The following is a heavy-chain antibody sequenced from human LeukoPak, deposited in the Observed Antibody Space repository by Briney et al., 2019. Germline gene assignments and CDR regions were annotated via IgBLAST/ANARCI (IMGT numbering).Heavy chain of an antibody. CDR3: AKDLGRGNTPLYYFDY. CDR2: ISGSGGST. J-gene: IGHJ4*02. CDR1: GFTFSSYA. Sequence: GGSLRLSCAASGFTFSSYAMSWVRQAPGKGLEWVSAISGSGGSTYYADSVKGRFTISRDNSKNTLYLQMNSLRAEDTAVYYCAKDLGRGNTPLYYFDYWGQGTLVTVSS. D-gene: IGHD1-26*01. V-gene: IGHV3-23*01.